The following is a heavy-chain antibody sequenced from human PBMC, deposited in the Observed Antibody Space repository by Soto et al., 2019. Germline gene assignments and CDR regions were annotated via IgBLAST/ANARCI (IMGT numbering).Heavy chain of an antibody. CDR2: ISSRGSTI. CDR3: ARVPPNFYYYGMDV. CDR1: GFTFSSYE. Sequence: EVQLVVSGGDLVQPGGSLRLSCAASGFTFSSYEMIWVRQVPGKGLEGVSYISSRGSTIYYGDSVKGRFTSSRDNAKNSLYLQMNSLRAEDTAVYYCARVPPNFYYYGMDVWGQGTTVTVSS. J-gene: IGHJ6*02. V-gene: IGHV3-48*03.